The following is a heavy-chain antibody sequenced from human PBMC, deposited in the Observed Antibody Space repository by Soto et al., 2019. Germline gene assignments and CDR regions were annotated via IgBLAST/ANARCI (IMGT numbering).Heavy chain of an antibody. CDR1: GFTFSSSA. D-gene: IGHD2-2*01. CDR3: AKDKATPVPYGMDV. CDR2: ISGSGGST. V-gene: IGHV3-23*01. J-gene: IGHJ6*02. Sequence: GGSLRPFPAATGFTFSSSAMICMRQAPGKGLEWVSAISGSGGSTYYADSVKGRFTISRDNSKNTLYLQMNSLRAEDTAVYYCAKDKATPVPYGMDVWGQGTTVTVSS.